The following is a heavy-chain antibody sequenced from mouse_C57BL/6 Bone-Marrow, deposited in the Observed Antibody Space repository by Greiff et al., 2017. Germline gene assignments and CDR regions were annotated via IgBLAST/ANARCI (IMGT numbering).Heavy chain of an antibody. CDR2: FYPRDGST. J-gene: IGHJ1*03. D-gene: IGHD1-1*01. Sequence: QVQLKQSGPELVKPGASVKLSCKASGYTFTSYDINWVKQRPGQGLEWIGWFYPRDGSTKYKEKFKGKGTLTVDTSSSTAYMELHSLTSEDSAVYFCARLEFDGSSGDWYFDVWGTGTTVTVSS. CDR3: ARLEFDGSSGDWYFDV. V-gene: IGHV1-85*01. CDR1: GYTFTSYD.